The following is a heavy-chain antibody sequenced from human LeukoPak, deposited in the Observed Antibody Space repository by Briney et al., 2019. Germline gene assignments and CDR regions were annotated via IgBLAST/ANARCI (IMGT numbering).Heavy chain of an antibody. D-gene: IGHD4-17*01. Sequence: PSETLSLTCTVSGGSISSSSYYWGWIRQPPGKGLEWIGSIYYSGSTYYNPSLESRVTISVDTSKNQFSLKLSSVTAADTAVYYCARDEDYGDYDNWGQGTLVTVSS. CDR2: IYYSGST. CDR1: GGSISSSSYY. J-gene: IGHJ4*02. CDR3: ARDEDYGDYDN. V-gene: IGHV4-39*07.